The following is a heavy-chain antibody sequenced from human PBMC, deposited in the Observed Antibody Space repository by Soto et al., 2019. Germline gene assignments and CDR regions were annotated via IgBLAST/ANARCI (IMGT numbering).Heavy chain of an antibody. CDR3: ARDSPGYYDSSGYRLLDYGMDV. CDR2: IYYSGST. CDR1: GGSISSYY. D-gene: IGHD3-22*01. J-gene: IGHJ6*02. V-gene: IGHV4-59*01. Sequence: PSETLSLTCTVSGGSISSYYWSWIRQPPGKGLEWIGYIYYSGSTNYNPSLKSRVTISVDTSKNQFSLKLSSVTAADTAVYYCARDSPGYYDSSGYRLLDYGMDVWGQGTTVTVS.